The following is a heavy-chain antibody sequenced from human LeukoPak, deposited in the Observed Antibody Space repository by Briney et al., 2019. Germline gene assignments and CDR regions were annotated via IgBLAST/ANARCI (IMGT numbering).Heavy chain of an antibody. CDR1: GYTFTGYY. CDR2: INPNSGGT. CDR3: ARETDYGERRDAFDI. Sequence: ASVKVSCKASGYTFTGYYMHWVRQAPGQGLEWMGWINPNSGGTNYAQKFQGRVTMTRDTSISTAYTELGRLRSDDTAVYYCARETDYGERRDAFDIWGQGTMVTVSS. D-gene: IGHD4-17*01. J-gene: IGHJ3*02. V-gene: IGHV1-2*02.